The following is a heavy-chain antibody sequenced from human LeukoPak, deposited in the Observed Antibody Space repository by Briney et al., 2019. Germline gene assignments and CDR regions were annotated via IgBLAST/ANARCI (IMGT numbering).Heavy chain of an antibody. Sequence: GGSLRLSCAASGFTFSDYSMNWVRQAPRKGLEWVSYITSTTGTIYYADSVKGRFTISRDNAKNSLYLQMNSLRAEDTAVYYCASLAAAGTSRDYWGQGTLVTVSS. CDR1: GFTFSDYS. D-gene: IGHD6-13*01. CDR3: ASLAAAGTSRDY. V-gene: IGHV3-48*04. CDR2: ITSTTGTI. J-gene: IGHJ4*02.